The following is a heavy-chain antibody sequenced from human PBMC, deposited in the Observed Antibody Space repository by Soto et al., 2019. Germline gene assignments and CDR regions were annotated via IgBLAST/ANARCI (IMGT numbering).Heavy chain of an antibody. CDR2: IYYSGST. V-gene: IGHV4-59*08. Sequence: PSETLSLTCTVSGCSISSYYWSWIRQPPGKGLEWIGYIYYSGSTNYNPSLKSRVTISVDTSKNQFSLKLSSVTAADTAVYYCAGNWVYAFDIWGQGTMVT. J-gene: IGHJ3*02. CDR1: GCSISSYY. CDR3: AGNWVYAFDI. D-gene: IGHD7-27*01.